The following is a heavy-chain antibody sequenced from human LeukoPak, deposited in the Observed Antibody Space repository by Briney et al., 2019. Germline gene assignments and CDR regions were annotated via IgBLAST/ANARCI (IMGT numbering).Heavy chain of an antibody. D-gene: IGHD2-15*01. Sequence: PGGSLRLSCAASGFIFSTYWMSWVRQAPGKGLEWVANIKQDASEKYYVDSVKGRFTISRDNVENPLFLHMNSLRDEDTAVYYCASQGSGDLWRIYHYYYGMDVWGQGTTVTVSS. CDR2: IKQDASEK. CDR3: ASQGSGDLWRIYHYYYGMDV. J-gene: IGHJ6*02. CDR1: GFIFSTYW. V-gene: IGHV3-7*01.